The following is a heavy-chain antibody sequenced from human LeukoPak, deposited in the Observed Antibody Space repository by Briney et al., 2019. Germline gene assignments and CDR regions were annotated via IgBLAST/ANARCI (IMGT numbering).Heavy chain of an antibody. CDR2: INPNSGGT. Sequence: ASVKVSCKASGYTFTGYYMHWVRQAPGQGLEWMGWINPNSGGTNCAQKFQGRVTMTRDTSISTAYMELSRLRSDDTAVYYCATPLWFGERYYYYGMDVWGQGTTVTVSS. CDR3: ATPLWFGERYYYYGMDV. V-gene: IGHV1-2*02. J-gene: IGHJ6*02. D-gene: IGHD3-10*01. CDR1: GYTFTGYY.